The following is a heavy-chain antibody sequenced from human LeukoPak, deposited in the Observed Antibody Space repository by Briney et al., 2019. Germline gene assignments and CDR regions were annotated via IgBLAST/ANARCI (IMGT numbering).Heavy chain of an antibody. CDR1: GFTFSSYS. CDR3: ARDSLAVAGSFDY. CDR2: ISSSSSYI. D-gene: IGHD6-19*01. V-gene: IGHV3-21*01. J-gene: IGHJ4*02. Sequence: GGSLRLSCAASGFTFSSYSMNWVRQAPGKGLEWVSSISSSSSYIYYADSVKGRFTISRGNAKNSLYLQMNSLRAEDTAVYYCARDSLAVAGSFDYWGQGTLVTVSS.